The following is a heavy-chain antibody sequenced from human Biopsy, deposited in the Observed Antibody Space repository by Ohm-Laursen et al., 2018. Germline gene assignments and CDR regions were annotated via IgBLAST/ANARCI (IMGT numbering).Heavy chain of an antibody. J-gene: IGHJ4*02. CDR1: GYTFGDYG. CDR3: ARDVVGRGASFFVF. D-gene: IGHD1-26*01. CDR2: ISVYNGNT. V-gene: IGHV1-18*01. Sequence: ASVKVSCNASGYTFGDYGISWVRQAPGQGLERMGWISVYNGNTDYPHKFQGRVTLTTDTSTSTAYMELRRLTSDDTAIYYCARDVVGRGASFFVFWGQGTLVTVSS.